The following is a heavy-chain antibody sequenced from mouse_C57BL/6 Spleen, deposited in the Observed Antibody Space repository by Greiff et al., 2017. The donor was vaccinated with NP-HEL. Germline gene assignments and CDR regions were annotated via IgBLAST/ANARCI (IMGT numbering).Heavy chain of an antibody. CDR3: ARNGNHYFDD. V-gene: IGHV1-82*01. Sequence: VKLQQSGPELVKPGASVKISCKASGYAFSSSWMNWVKQRPGKGLEWIGRIYPGDGDTNYNGKFKGKATLTADKSSSTAYMQLSSLTSEDSAVYFCARNGNHYFDDWGQGTTLTVSS. CDR1: GYAFSSSW. J-gene: IGHJ2*01. D-gene: IGHD2-1*01. CDR2: IYPGDGDT.